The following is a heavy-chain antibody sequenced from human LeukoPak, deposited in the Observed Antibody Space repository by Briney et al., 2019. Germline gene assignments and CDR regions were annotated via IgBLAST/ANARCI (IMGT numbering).Heavy chain of an antibody. J-gene: IGHJ6*02. V-gene: IGHV3-7*03. CDR3: ARGGGLDV. CDR2: INHNGNVN. Sequence: GGSRRLSCAASGFTFDDYAMHWARQAPGKGLEWVASINHNGNVNYYVDSVKGRFTISRDNAKNSLYLQMSNLRAEDTAVYFCARGGGLDVWGQGATVTVSS. CDR1: GFTFDDYA. D-gene: IGHD3-16*01.